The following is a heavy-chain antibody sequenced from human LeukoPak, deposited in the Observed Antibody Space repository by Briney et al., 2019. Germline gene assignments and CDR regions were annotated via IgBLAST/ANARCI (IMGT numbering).Heavy chain of an antibody. CDR2: ISWTSASI. CDR1: GFTFDDYA. J-gene: IGHJ4*02. D-gene: IGHD6-6*01. V-gene: IGHV3-9*01. CDR3: AKDPTPGSSSSPYYFDY. Sequence: GGSLRLSCAASGFTFDDYAMHWVRHAPGKGREGVSGISWTSASIGYADSVRGRFTISRDNAKNSLYLQMNSLRAEDTALYYCAKDPTPGSSSSPYYFDYWGQGTLVTVSS.